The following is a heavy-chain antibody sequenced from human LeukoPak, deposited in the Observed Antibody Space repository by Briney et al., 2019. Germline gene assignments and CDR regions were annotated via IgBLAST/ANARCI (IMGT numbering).Heavy chain of an antibody. CDR1: GFTFDDYA. CDR3: AKTGGRYYDSSGYYAY. D-gene: IGHD3-22*01. CDR2: ISWNSGSI. J-gene: IGHJ4*02. Sequence: PGGSLRLSCAASGFTFDDYAMHWVRQAPGKGLEWVSGISWNSGSIGYADSVKGRFTISRDNAKNSLYLQMNSLRAEDTALYYCAKTGGRYYDSSGYYAYWGQGTLVTVSS. V-gene: IGHV3-9*01.